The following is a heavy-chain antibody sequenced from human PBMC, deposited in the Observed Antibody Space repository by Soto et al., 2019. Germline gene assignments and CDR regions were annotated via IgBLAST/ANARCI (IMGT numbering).Heavy chain of an antibody. Sequence: GSRRLSCAASGFRFSSYAMTWVRQAPGRGLQWVSAISGSGSPTYYADSVKGRFTISRDNSKNTLYLQMNSLRADDTAVYYCAXXXXXGXXNYYYGIDVWGQGTTVTVSS. V-gene: IGHV3-23*01. J-gene: IGHJ6*02. CDR1: GFRFSSYA. CDR3: AXXXXXGXXNYYYGIDV. CDR2: ISGSGSPT.